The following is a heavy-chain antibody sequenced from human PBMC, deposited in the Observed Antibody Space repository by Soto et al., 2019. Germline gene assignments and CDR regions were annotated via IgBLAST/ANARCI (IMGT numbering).Heavy chain of an antibody. J-gene: IGHJ5*02. V-gene: IGHV3-15*01. CDR1: GFTFSNAW. D-gene: IGHD3-10*01. Sequence: EVQLVESGGGLVKPGGSLRLSCAASGFTFSNAWMSWVRQAPWKGLEWVGRIKSKTDGGTTDYAAPVKGRFTISTDDSENTLHLQMNSLKTEDTAVYYCTIDSPLYGSDQNWFDPWGQETLVTVSS. CDR2: IKSKTDGGTT. CDR3: TIDSPLYGSDQNWFDP.